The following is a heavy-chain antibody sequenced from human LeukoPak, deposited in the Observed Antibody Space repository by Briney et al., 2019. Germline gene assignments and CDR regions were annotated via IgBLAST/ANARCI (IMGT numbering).Heavy chain of an antibody. CDR3: ARDQDYDLWSGYGWFDP. CDR2: ISAYNGNT. J-gene: IGHJ5*02. D-gene: IGHD3-3*01. Sequence: ASVKVSCKASGYTFTSYGISWVRQAPGQGLEWMGWISAYNGNTNYAQKLQGRVTMTTDTSTSTAYMELRSLRSDDTAVYYCARDQDYDLWSGYGWFDPWGQGTLVTVS. V-gene: IGHV1-18*01. CDR1: GYTFTSYG.